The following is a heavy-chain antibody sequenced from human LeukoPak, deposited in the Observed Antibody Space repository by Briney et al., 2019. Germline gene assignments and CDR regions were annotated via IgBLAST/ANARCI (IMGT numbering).Heavy chain of an antibody. CDR1: GGSISSYY. V-gene: IGHV4-59*01. Sequence: SETLSLTCTVSGGSISSYYWSWLRQPPGKGLEWIGHIYYSGSTNYNPSRKSRVTISVDTSKNQFSLKLSSVTAADTDVYYCARDTSSSWYSGWFDLWGRGTRVTVSA. CDR3: ARDTSSSWYSGWFDL. CDR2: IYYSGST. D-gene: IGHD6-13*01. J-gene: IGHJ5*02.